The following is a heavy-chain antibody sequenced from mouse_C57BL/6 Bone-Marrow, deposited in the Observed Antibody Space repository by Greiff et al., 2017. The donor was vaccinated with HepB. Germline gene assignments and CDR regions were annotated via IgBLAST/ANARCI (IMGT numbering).Heavy chain of an antibody. CDR2: ISSGGSYT. Sequence: EVKLVESGGDLVKPGGSLKLSCAASGFTFSSYGMSWVRQTPDKRLEWVATISSGGSYTYYPDSVKGRFTISRDNAKNTLYLQMSSLKSEDTAMYYCARRPYYDGSSGDYWGQGTTLTVSS. CDR3: ARRPYYDGSSGDY. V-gene: IGHV5-6*02. D-gene: IGHD1-1*01. CDR1: GFTFSSYG. J-gene: IGHJ2*01.